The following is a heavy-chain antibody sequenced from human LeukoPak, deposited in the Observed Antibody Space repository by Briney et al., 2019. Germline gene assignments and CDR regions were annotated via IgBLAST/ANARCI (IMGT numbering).Heavy chain of an antibody. CDR2: IYYSGST. D-gene: IGHD5-12*01. CDR3: AREIVATTPAYYYYYMDV. V-gene: IGHV4-31*03. CDR1: GGSISSGGYY. Sequence: PSETLSLTCTVSGGSISSGGYYWSWIRQYPGKGLEWIGYIYYSGSTYYNPSLKSRVTISVDTSKNQFSLKLSSVTAADTAVYYCAREIVATTPAYYYYYMDVWGKGTTVTVSS. J-gene: IGHJ6*03.